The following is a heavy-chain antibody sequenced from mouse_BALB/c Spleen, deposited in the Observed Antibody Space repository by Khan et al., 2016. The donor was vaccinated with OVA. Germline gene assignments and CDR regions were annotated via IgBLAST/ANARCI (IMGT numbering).Heavy chain of an antibody. CDR3: ARTYGSDFDY. J-gene: IGHJ2*01. D-gene: IGHD1-1*01. CDR2: INPHIGET. CDR1: GYSFTGYF. V-gene: IGHV1-20*02. Sequence: VQLQQSGPELVKPGASVKISCKASGYSFTGYFMHWVMQSHGKSLEWIGRINPHIGETFYNQKFRDKATLTVDESSSTAHMELRSLASEDSAVYDCARTYGSDFDYWGQGTTLTVSS.